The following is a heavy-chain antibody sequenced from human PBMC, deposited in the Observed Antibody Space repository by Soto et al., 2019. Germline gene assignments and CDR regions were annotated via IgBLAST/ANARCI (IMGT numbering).Heavy chain of an antibody. V-gene: IGHV1-46*01. Sequence: ASVKVSFKASGYTFTSYYMHWVRQAPGQGLEWMGIINPSGGSTSYAQKFQGRVTMTRDTSTSTVYMELSSLRSEDTAVYYCASGTMVRGVIIRVDYWGQGTLVTVSS. D-gene: IGHD3-10*01. CDR3: ASGTMVRGVIIRVDY. CDR1: GYTFTSYY. CDR2: INPSGGST. J-gene: IGHJ4*02.